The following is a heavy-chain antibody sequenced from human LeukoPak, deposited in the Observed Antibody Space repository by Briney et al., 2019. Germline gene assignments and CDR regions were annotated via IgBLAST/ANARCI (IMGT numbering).Heavy chain of an antibody. Sequence: SVKVSCKASGGTFSSYAISWVRQAPGQGLEWMGGIIPIFGTANYAQKFQGRVTITTDESTSTAYMELSSLRSEDTAVYYCASLAAAGTDDFDYWGQGTLVTVSS. V-gene: IGHV1-69*05. CDR2: IIPIFGTA. CDR1: GGTFSSYA. CDR3: ASLAAAGTDDFDY. J-gene: IGHJ4*02. D-gene: IGHD6-13*01.